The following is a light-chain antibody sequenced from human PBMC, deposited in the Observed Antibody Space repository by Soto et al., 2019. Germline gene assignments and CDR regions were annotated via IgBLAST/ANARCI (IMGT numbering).Light chain of an antibody. CDR2: EVS. CDR1: SSDVGGYNY. Sequence: QSALTQPASVSGSPGQSITISCTGTSSDVGGYNYVSWFQQLPGKAPKLIIYEVSNRPSGVSNRFSGSKSGNTASLTISGLQAEDEADYYCSLYTSTSTFVFRTGTKVTVL. J-gene: IGLJ1*01. V-gene: IGLV2-14*01. CDR3: SLYTSTSTFV.